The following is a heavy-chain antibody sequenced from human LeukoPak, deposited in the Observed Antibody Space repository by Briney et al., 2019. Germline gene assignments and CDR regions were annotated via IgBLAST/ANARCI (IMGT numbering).Heavy chain of an antibody. D-gene: IGHD1-1*01. CDR3: ARERVHAFDI. CDR1: GGTFSSYA. CDR2: IIPIFGTA. Sequence: GSSVSVSCKASGGTFSSYAISWVRQAPGQGLEWMGGIIPIFGTANYAQKFQGRVTITADESTSTAYMELSSLRSEDTAVYYCARERVHAFDIWGQGTMVTVSS. V-gene: IGHV1-69*01. J-gene: IGHJ3*02.